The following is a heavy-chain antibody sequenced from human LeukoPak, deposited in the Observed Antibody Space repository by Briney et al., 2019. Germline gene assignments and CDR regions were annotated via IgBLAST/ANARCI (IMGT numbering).Heavy chain of an antibody. CDR2: IYPGDSDT. CDR1: GYSFTSYW. Sequence: GESLKISCKGSGYSFTSYWIGWVRQMPGKGLEWMGIIYPGDSDTRYSPSFQGQVTISADKSISTAYLQWSSLKAPDTAMYYCARHEGCSSTSCPGDYYYYYGMDVWGQGTTVTVSS. J-gene: IGHJ6*02. CDR3: ARHEGCSSTSCPGDYYYYYGMDV. D-gene: IGHD2-2*01. V-gene: IGHV5-51*01.